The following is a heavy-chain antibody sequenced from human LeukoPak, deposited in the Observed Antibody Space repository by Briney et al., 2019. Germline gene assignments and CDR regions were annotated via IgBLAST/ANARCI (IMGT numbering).Heavy chain of an antibody. J-gene: IGHJ5*02. CDR3: AKDYSGSYQNNWFDP. CDR1: GFTFSSYA. CDR2: ISGSGGST. Sequence: GGSLRLSCAASGFTFSSYAMSWVRQAPGKGLEWVSAISGSGGSTYYADTVKGRFTISRDKSKNTLYLQMNSLRAEDTAVYYCAKDYSGSYQNNWFDPWGQGTLVTVSS. D-gene: IGHD1-26*01. V-gene: IGHV3-23*01.